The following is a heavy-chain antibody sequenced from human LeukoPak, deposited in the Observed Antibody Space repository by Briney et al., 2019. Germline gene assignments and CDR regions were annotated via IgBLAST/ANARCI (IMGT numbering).Heavy chain of an antibody. CDR2: FDPEDGET. CDR3: ATLAAVRGYSSSWYEYYFDY. V-gene: IGHV1-24*01. J-gene: IGHJ4*02. CDR1: GYTLTELF. Sequence: ASVTVSCKVSGYTLTELFMHWVRQAPGKGLEWMGGFDPEDGETIYAQKFQGRVTMTEDTSTDPAYMELSSLRSEDTAVYYCATLAAVRGYSSSWYEYYFDYWGQGTLVTVSS. D-gene: IGHD6-13*01.